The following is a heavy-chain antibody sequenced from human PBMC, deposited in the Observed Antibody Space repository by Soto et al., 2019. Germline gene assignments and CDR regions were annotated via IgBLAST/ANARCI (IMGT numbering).Heavy chain of an antibody. D-gene: IGHD2-8*01. Sequence: GPTLVNPTHTLTLTCTLSGFSLSTSVVGVGWIRQPPGEALEWLAVIYWNEDTRYSPSLKSRLTITKDTSKNQVVLTMTNVDPVDTATYSCAHSLKYCTNGVCYHFDIWGQGTMVTV. CDR1: GFSLSTSVVG. CDR3: AHSLKYCTNGVCYHFDI. CDR2: IYWNEDT. J-gene: IGHJ3*02. V-gene: IGHV2-5*01.